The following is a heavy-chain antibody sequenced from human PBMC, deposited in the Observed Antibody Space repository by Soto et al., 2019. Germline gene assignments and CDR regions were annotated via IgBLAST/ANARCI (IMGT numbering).Heavy chain of an antibody. J-gene: IGHJ5*02. Sequence: GGSLRLSCAASGFTFSSYGMHWVRQAPGKGLEWVAVIWYDGSNKYYADSVKGRFTISRDNSKNTLYLQMNSLRAEDTAVYYCAKRGYCSGGSCYSVGFDPWGQGTLVTVS. CDR1: GFTFSSYG. CDR2: IWYDGSNK. V-gene: IGHV3-33*06. D-gene: IGHD2-15*01. CDR3: AKRGYCSGGSCYSVGFDP.